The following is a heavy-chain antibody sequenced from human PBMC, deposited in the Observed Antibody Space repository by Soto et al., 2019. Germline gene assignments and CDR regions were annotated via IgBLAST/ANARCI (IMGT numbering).Heavy chain of an antibody. CDR1: GFTFSSYA. J-gene: IGHJ6*02. Sequence: PGGSLRLSCAASGFTFSSYAMHWVRQAPGKGLEWVAVISYDGSNKYYADSVKGRFTISRDNSKNTLYLQMNSLRAEDTAVYYCARDPTGGDILTYGMDVWGQGTTVTVSS. CDR3: ARDPTGGDILTYGMDV. V-gene: IGHV3-30-3*01. CDR2: ISYDGSNK. D-gene: IGHD3-9*01.